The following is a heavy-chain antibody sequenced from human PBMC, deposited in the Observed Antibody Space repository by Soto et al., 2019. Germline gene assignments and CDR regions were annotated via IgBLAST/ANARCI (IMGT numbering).Heavy chain of an antibody. CDR3: ARDASGSLSHDYGDYAVKHAFDI. J-gene: IGHJ3*02. D-gene: IGHD4-17*01. V-gene: IGHV1-18*01. Sequence: ASVKVSCKASGCTFTSYGISWVRQAPGQGLEWMGWISAYNGNTNYAQKLQGRVTMTTDTSTSTAYMELRSLRSDDTAVYYCARDASGSLSHDYGDYAVKHAFDIWGQGTMVTVSS. CDR1: GCTFTSYG. CDR2: ISAYNGNT.